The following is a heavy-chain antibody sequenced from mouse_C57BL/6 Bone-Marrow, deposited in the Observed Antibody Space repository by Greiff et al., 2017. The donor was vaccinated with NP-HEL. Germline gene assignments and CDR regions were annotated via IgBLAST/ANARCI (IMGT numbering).Heavy chain of an antibody. J-gene: IGHJ4*01. D-gene: IGHD3-3*01. CDR3: ARGGPYAMDY. V-gene: IGHV1-63*01. Sequence: VQLKESGAELVRPGTSVKMSCKASGYTFTNYWIGWAKQRPGHGLEWIGDIYPGGGYTNYNEKFKGKATLTADKSSSTAYMQFSSLTSEDSAIYYCARGGPYAMDYWGQGTSVTVSS. CDR1: GYTFTNYW. CDR2: IYPGGGYT.